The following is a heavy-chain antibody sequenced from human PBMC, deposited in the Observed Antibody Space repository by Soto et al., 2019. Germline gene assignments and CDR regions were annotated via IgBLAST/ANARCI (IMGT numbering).Heavy chain of an antibody. Sequence: SETLSLTCTVSGGSISSYYWSWIRQPPGKGLEWIGYIYYSGSTNYNPSLKSRVTISVDTSKNQFSLKLSSVTAADTAVYYCARSADYYDSSGIPAAYFDYWGQGTLVTVSS. D-gene: IGHD3-22*01. CDR2: IYYSGST. CDR3: ARSADYYDSSGIPAAYFDY. V-gene: IGHV4-59*01. CDR1: GGSISSYY. J-gene: IGHJ4*02.